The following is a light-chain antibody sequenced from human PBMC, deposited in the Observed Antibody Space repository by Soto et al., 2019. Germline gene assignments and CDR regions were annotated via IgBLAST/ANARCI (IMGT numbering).Light chain of an antibody. CDR2: DVS. V-gene: IGLV2-14*03. Sequence: QPVLTQPASVSGSPGQSITISCTGTSSDIGSYKYVSWYQQHPGKAPKLMIYDVSNRPSGVSNRFSGSKSGNTASLTISGLQAEDEADYYCSSYTSSTTWVFGGGTKLTVL. CDR3: SSYTSSTTWV. CDR1: SSDIGSYKY. J-gene: IGLJ3*02.